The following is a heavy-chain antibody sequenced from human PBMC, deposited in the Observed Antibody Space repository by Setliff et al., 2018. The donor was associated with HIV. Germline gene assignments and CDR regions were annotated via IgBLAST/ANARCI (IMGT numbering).Heavy chain of an antibody. CDR1: GSIFSRYW. CDR3: TRDGGEY. Sequence: PGGSLRLSCEASGSIFSRYWMSWVRQAPGKGLEWVANIKEDGSEKYYVDSVKGRFTVSRDNAKNSVYLQMNGLRVDDTALYYCTRDGGEYWGEGTLVTVSS. D-gene: IGHD3-16*01. J-gene: IGHJ4*02. CDR2: IKEDGSEK. V-gene: IGHV3-7*03.